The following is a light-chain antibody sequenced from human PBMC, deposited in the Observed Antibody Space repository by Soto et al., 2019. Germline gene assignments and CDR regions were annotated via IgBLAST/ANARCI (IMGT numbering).Light chain of an antibody. V-gene: IGKV3-20*01. CDR1: QSVSSSY. CDR2: GAS. Sequence: EIVLTQYPGNLSVSPGERATLSCRDSQSVSSSYLAWYQQKPGQAPRLLIYGASSRATGIPDRFSGSGSGTDFNLIISRLEPEDFAVYYCQQYGSSPRTCGQGTKVEI. J-gene: IGKJ1*01. CDR3: QQYGSSPRT.